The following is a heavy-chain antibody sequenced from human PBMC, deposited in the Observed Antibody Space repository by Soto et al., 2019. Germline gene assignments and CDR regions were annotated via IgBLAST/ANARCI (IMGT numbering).Heavy chain of an antibody. CDR3: ARDRGCMTDNPACFLHL. J-gene: IGHJ3*01. CDR2: IKEDGGEE. V-gene: IGHV3-7*01. Sequence: VGSLRLSCTACGFSFSRHWMNWVRQAPGRGLEWVANIKEDGGEEYYVDSVKGRFTISRDNAKNSLYLQMNSLRDEDTAVYYCARDRGCMTDNPACFLHLWGQATMVTLSS. CDR1: GFSFSRHW. D-gene: IGHD1-1*01.